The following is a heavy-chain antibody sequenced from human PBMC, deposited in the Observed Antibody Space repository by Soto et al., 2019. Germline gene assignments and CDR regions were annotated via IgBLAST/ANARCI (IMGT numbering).Heavy chain of an antibody. V-gene: IGHV1-18*01. J-gene: IGHJ6*02. CDR3: ATARQTARITIFGVVIPTGTGTTPLDV. Sequence: GASVKVSCKASGYTFTRYGISWVRQAPGQGLEWMGWISGYNGETIYAQKFQGRVTMTEDTSTDTAYMELSSLRSEDTAVYYCATARQTARITIFGVVIPTGTGTTPLDVWGQGTTVTVSS. D-gene: IGHD3-3*01. CDR1: GYTFTRYG. CDR2: ISGYNGET.